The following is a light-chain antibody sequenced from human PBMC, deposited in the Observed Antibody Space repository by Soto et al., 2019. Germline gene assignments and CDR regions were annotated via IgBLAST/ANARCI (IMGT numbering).Light chain of an antibody. CDR2: GAY. Sequence: DIQMTQSPSSVSASVGESVTITCRASQDIGTWLAWYQQRPGRAPKLLIYGAYSLQSGVPSRFSGSGSGTDFTLTISSLQPEDCATYFCQQAHSFITFGGGTKVEIK. J-gene: IGKJ4*01. CDR1: QDIGTW. V-gene: IGKV1-12*01. CDR3: QQAHSFIT.